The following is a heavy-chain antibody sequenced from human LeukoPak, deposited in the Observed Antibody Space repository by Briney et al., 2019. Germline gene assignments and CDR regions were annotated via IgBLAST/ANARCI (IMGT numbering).Heavy chain of an antibody. CDR1: GGSVSSDSHY. Sequence: PSETLSLTCTVSGGSVSSDSHYWSWIGQPPGKGLEWIGWIYNSGSANYNPSLTSRVTISLDTPKNPYSLKLKSVTAADTAVYYCARGRGLWGQGTLVTVSS. CDR2: IYNSGSA. D-gene: IGHD3-10*01. CDR3: ARGRGL. V-gene: IGHV4-61*03. J-gene: IGHJ4*02.